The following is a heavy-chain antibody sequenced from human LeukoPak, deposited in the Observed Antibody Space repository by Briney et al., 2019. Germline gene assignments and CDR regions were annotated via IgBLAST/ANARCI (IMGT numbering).Heavy chain of an antibody. D-gene: IGHD2-8*01. CDR3: ARDMLGIDY. Sequence: GGSLRLSWAASGFTFSSSAMAWVRHAPGKGLEWVSYISSSGSTIYYADPVKGRFTISRDNAKNSLYLQMNSLRAEDTAVYYCARDMLGIDYCGQGTLVTVSS. J-gene: IGHJ4*02. V-gene: IGHV3-48*03. CDR2: ISSSGSTI. CDR1: GFTFSSSA.